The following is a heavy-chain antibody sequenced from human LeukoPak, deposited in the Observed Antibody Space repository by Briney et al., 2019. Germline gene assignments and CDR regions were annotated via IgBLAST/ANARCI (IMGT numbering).Heavy chain of an antibody. CDR2: IYTSGST. D-gene: IGHD5-24*01. CDR1: GGSISNY. V-gene: IGHV4-4*07. Sequence: PSETLSLTCTVSGGSISNYWSWIRQPAGKGLEWIGRIYTSGSTNYNPSLKSRVTMSVDTSKNQFSLKLSSVTAADTAVYYCAREGDGYNYDYWGQGTLVTVSS. J-gene: IGHJ4*02. CDR3: AREGDGYNYDY.